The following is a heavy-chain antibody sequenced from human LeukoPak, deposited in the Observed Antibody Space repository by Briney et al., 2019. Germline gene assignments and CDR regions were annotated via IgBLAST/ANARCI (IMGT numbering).Heavy chain of an antibody. J-gene: IGHJ6*03. V-gene: IGHV4-30-2*01. CDR1: GFTFSGFW. CDR3: ARGMDSPDYMDV. D-gene: IGHD3/OR15-3a*01. Sequence: LRLSCAASGFTFSGFWMSWIRQPPGKGLEWVGYIYHSGSTYYNPSLKSRVTISVDRSKNQFSLKLSSVTAADTAVYYCARGMDSPDYMDVWGKGTTVTVSS. CDR2: IYHSGST.